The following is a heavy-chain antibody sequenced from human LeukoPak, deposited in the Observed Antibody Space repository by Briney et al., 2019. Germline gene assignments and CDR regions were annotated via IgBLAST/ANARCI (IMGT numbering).Heavy chain of an antibody. CDR1: GFTFSSYA. J-gene: IGHJ3*02. CDR3: ARGLPSKDDAFDI. Sequence: PGGSLRLSCAASGFTFSSYAMSWVRQAPGKGLEWVSAISGSGGSTYYADSVKGRFTISRDNAKNSLYLQMNSLRAEDTAVYYCARGLPSKDDAFDIWGQGTMVTVSS. CDR2: ISGSGGST. V-gene: IGHV3-23*01.